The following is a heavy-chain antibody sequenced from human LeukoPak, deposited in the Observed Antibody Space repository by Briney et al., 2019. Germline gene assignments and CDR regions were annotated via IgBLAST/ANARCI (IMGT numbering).Heavy chain of an antibody. J-gene: IGHJ4*02. CDR2: FGT. CDR1: GFTLTELS. V-gene: IGHV1-24*01. CDR3: ATDLRRVGATKMKY. Sequence: ASVKVSCKVSGFTLTELSIHWVRQAPGQGLECMGGFGTIYAQKLQGRVTMTGDTSTDTAYMELSSLRSEDTAVYYCATDLRRVGATKMKYWGQGTLVTVS. D-gene: IGHD1-26*01.